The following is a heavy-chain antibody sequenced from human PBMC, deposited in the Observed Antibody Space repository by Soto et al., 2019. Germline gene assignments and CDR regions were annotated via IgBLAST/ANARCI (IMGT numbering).Heavy chain of an antibody. J-gene: IGHJ3*02. CDR3: TIGTWSGEVFDI. Sequence: QVQLVQSGAEVKKPGSSVKVSCKGSGGTFNTYSMFWVRQAPGQGLEWMGRIIPMLGIRNYAQRFQDRVTITADKTTATAHMELSSLRSEDTALYYCTIGTWSGEVFDIWGQGTMVTVSS. D-gene: IGHD2-21*01. CDR2: IIPMLGIR. CDR1: GGTFNTYS. V-gene: IGHV1-69*02.